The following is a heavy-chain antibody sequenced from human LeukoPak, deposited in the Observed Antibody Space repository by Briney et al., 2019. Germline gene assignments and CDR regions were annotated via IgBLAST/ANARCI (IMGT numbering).Heavy chain of an antibody. V-gene: IGHV3-7*01. Sequence: GGSLRLSCAASGFTLGDYWMSWVRQPPGKGLEWVANINEDGSGKHYVDSLKGRFTISRDNTKNSLYLQMNSLRAEDTAVYYCARDEPGFGEFLLYWGQGILVTVSS. CDR2: INEDGSGK. D-gene: IGHD3-10*01. J-gene: IGHJ4*02. CDR3: ARDEPGFGEFLLY. CDR1: GFTLGDYW.